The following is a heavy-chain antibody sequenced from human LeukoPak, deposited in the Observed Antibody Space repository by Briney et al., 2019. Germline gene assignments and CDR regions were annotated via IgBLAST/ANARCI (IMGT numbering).Heavy chain of an antibody. D-gene: IGHD3-22*01. V-gene: IGHV5-51*01. J-gene: IGHJ4*02. CDR3: ARAYYYDSSGYGHFDY. CDR1: GYSFTSYW. Sequence: GESLKISCKGSGYSFTSYWIGWVRQMPGKGLEWMGTIYPGDSDTRYSPSFQGQVTISADKSISTAYLQWSSLKASDTAMYYCARAYYYDSSGYGHFDYWGQGTLVTVSS. CDR2: IYPGDSDT.